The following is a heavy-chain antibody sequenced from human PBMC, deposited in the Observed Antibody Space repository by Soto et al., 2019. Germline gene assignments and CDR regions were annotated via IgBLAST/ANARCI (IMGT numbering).Heavy chain of an antibody. CDR3: ARGRNTMIAGSRFDY. CDR2: INHSGST. V-gene: IGHV4-34*01. CDR1: GGSFSVYY. D-gene: IGHD3-22*01. J-gene: IGHJ4*02. Sequence: PSDTLSLTCAVYGGSFSVYYWSWIRQPPGKGLEWIGEINHSGSTNYNPSLKSRVTISVDTSKNQFSLKLSSVTAADTAVYYCARGRNTMIAGSRFDYWGQGTLVTVSS.